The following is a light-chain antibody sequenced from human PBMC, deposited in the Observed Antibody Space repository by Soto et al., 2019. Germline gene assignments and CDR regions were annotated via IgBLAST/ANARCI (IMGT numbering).Light chain of an antibody. V-gene: IGKV3D-20*01. CDR1: QSVTSDY. J-gene: IGKJ4*01. Sequence: EVVLTQSPATLSLSPGERATLSCGASQSVTSDYLAWYQQKPGLAPRLLIFDASSRATGIPDRFSGSGSGTDFTLTISRLELEDFAVYYCQQYGCAPLTFGGGTKVEIK. CDR3: QQYGCAPLT. CDR2: DAS.